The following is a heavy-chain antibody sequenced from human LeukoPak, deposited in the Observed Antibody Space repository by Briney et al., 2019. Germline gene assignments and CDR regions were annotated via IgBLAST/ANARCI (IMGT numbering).Heavy chain of an antibody. V-gene: IGHV3-48*01. CDR2: ISSSSSTI. CDR1: GFTFSSYS. D-gene: IGHD2-2*01. CDR3: ARGGIGYCSSTSCYGFDY. Sequence: PGGSLRLSCAASGFTFSSYSMNWVRQAPGKGLEWVSYISSSSSTIYYADSVKGRFTISRDNAKNSLYLQMNSLRAEDTAVYYCARGGIGYCSSTSCYGFDYWGQGTLVTVSS. J-gene: IGHJ4*02.